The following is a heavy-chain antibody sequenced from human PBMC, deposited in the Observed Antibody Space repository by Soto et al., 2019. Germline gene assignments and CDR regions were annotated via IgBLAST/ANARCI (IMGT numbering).Heavy chain of an antibody. CDR3: ARDPHEYWKSYWFDP. V-gene: IGHV1-2*02. J-gene: IGHJ5*02. Sequence: GASVKVSCKASGYTFTCYYMHWVRQAPGQGLEWMGWINPNSGGTNYAQKFQGRVTMTTDASTSTAYMELRSLRSDDTAVYYCARDPHEYWKSYWFDPWGQGTLVTVSS. CDR2: INPNSGGT. CDR1: GYTFTCYY. D-gene: IGHD3-3*01.